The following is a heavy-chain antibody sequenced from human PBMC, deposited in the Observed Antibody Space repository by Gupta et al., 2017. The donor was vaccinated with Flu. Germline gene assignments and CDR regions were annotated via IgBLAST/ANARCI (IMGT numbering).Heavy chain of an antibody. J-gene: IGHJ4*01. V-gene: IGHV4-34*01. D-gene: IGHD1-26*01. CDR3: ARGYGNFDD. Sequence: QVQLQQWGAGLLKPSATLSLTCVVSGESFTGYYWSWIRQPPGKGLEWIGEINQSGRTNYHPALKSRVTISVDKSRRQFSLKLTSVTAADKAMYFCARGYGNFDDWGQGTLVTVSS. CDR2: INQSGRT. CDR1: GESFTGYY.